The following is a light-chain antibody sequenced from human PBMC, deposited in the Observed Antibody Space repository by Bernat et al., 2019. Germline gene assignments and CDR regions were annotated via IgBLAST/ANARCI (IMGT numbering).Light chain of an antibody. V-gene: IGLV2-23*01. CDR2: EGS. CDR3: CSFAGSGTLI. CDR1: SSDVGTYNL. J-gene: IGLJ2*01. Sequence: QSALTQPASVSGSPGQSITISCTGTSSDVGTYNLVSWYQQHPGEAPKLIIYEGSKRPSGVSNGFSGSKSGNTASLTISGLQAEDEADYYCCSFAGSGTLIFGGGSKVTVL.